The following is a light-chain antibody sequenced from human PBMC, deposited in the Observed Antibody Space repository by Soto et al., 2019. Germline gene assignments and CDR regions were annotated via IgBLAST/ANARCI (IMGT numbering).Light chain of an antibody. V-gene: IGKV3-20*01. Sequence: ETVLTQSPGTLSLSPGERATLSCRASQSVSSSYLAWYQQKPGQSPRLLIYGASRRATGIPDRFSGSGSGMDFTLTISSLEPEDFAVYYCQQSGDSQWTFGQGTKVDIK. CDR3: QQSGDSQWT. CDR1: QSVSSSY. J-gene: IGKJ1*01. CDR2: GAS.